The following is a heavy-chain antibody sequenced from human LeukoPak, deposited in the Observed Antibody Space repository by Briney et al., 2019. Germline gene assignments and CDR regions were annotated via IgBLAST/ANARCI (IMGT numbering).Heavy chain of an antibody. V-gene: IGHV4-34*01. CDR3: ARLDRVSGSGSYLAY. CDR1: GGSFSGYY. J-gene: IGHJ4*02. Sequence: SETPSLTCAVYGGSFSGYYWSWIRQPPGKGLEWIGEINHSGSTNYNPSLKSRVTISVDTSKNQFSLKLSSVTAADTAVYYCARLDRVSGSGSYLAYWGQGTLVTVSS. D-gene: IGHD3-10*01. CDR2: INHSGST.